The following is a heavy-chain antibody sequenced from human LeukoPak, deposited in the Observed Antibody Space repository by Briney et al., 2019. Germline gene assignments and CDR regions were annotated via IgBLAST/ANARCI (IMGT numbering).Heavy chain of an antibody. CDR3: ARDPYGSGDGYFDY. Sequence: RSLRLSCSAYGFTFSDHRMHRVPQAPGKGLERVAIIWYNGSKKYYAESVKGRFTISSDNSKNKLYLQMSSLRDEDTAGYYCARDPYGSGDGYFDYLGQGTLATVPS. CDR2: IWYNGSKK. D-gene: IGHD3-10*01. J-gene: IGHJ4*02. V-gene: IGHV3-33*01. CDR1: GFTFSDHR.